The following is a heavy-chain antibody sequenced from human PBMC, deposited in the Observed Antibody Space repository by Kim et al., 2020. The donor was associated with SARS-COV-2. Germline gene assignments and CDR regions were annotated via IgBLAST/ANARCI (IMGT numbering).Heavy chain of an antibody. CDR1: GFTFSSYA. CDR2: ISYDGSSK. Sequence: GGSLRLSCAASGFTFSSYAMHWVRQAPGKGLEWVAVISYDGSSKYYADSVKGRFTISRDNSKNTLYLQMNSLRAEDTAVYYCARSGGQPTEDGFESWGQG. J-gene: IGHJ3*01. V-gene: IGHV3-30-3*01. CDR3: ARSGGQPTEDGFES. D-gene: IGHD1-1*01.